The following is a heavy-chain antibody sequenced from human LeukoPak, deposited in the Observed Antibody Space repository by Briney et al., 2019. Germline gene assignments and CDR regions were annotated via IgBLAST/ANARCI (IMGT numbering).Heavy chain of an antibody. D-gene: IGHD1-26*01. J-gene: IGHJ6*02. V-gene: IGHV3-20*04. CDR3: AKHMRATNTYSFFGLDV. Sequence: GGSLRLSCAASRFKFDDYGMDWVRQAPGKGLEWVSSINWNGGGTDYPDSVKGRFTISRDNAKNSLYLQLSSLRPEDTALYYCAKHMRATNTYSFFGLDVWGQGTTVTVSS. CDR1: RFKFDDYG. CDR2: INWNGGGT.